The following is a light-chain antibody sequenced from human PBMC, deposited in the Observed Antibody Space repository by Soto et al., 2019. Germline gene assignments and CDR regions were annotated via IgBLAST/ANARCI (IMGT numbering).Light chain of an antibody. V-gene: IGKV1-8*01. CDR1: QGISSY. CDR2: AAS. Sequence: AIRMTQSPSSLSASTEDRVSITCRASQGISSYLAWYQQKPGKAPKLLIYAASTLQSGVPSRFSGSGSGTDFTLTISCLQSEDFATYYCQQYYSYSTFSQGTKVEIK. J-gene: IGKJ1*01. CDR3: QQYYSYST.